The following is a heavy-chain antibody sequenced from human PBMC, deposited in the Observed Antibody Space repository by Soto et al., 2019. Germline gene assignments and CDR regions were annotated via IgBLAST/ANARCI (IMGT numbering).Heavy chain of an antibody. CDR3: ARILTPNWFDP. V-gene: IGHV3-21*01. J-gene: IGHJ5*02. D-gene: IGHD2-8*02. CDR1: GFTFSIYS. CDR2: ISSSSSYI. Sequence: GGSLRLSCAASGFTFSIYSMNWVRQAPGKGLEWVSSISSSSSYIYYADSVKGRFTISRDNAKNSLYLQMNSLRAEDTAVYYCARILTPNWFDPWGQGTLVTVSS.